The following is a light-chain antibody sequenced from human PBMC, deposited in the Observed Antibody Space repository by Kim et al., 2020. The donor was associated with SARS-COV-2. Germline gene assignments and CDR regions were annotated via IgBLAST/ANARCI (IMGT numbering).Light chain of an antibody. J-gene: IGLJ3*02. CDR3: ASWDNGLNARV. V-gene: IGLV1-44*01. Sequence: GDRFTISCSGISSNIASNTVDWYQQLPGRAPKLLIHSSNQRPSGVPDRFSGSKSGTSGSLAISGLQSEDEADYYCASWDNGLNARVFGGGTQLTVL. CDR2: SSN. CDR1: SSNIASNT.